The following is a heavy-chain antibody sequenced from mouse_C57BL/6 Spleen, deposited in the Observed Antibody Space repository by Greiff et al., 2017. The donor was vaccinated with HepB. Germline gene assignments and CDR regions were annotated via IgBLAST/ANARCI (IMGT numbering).Heavy chain of an antibody. V-gene: IGHV5-16*01. CDR2: INYDGSST. Sequence: EVMLVESEGGLVQPGSSMKLSCTASGFTFSDYYMAWVRQVPEKGLEWVANINYDGSSTYYLDSLKSRFIISRDNAKNILYLQMSSLKSEDTATYYCARDSYGSSPYAMDYWGQGTSVTVSS. D-gene: IGHD1-1*01. CDR3: ARDSYGSSPYAMDY. J-gene: IGHJ4*01. CDR1: GFTFSDYY.